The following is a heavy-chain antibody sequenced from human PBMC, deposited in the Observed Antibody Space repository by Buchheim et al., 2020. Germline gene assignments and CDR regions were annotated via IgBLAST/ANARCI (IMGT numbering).Heavy chain of an antibody. CDR1: GSTFSSYS. J-gene: IGHJ6*02. V-gene: IGHV3-48*04. CDR2: ISSSSSTI. D-gene: IGHD3-3*01. Sequence: EVQLVESGGGLVQPGGSLRLSCAASGSTFSSYSMNWVRQAPGKGLEWVSYISSSSSTIYYADSVKGRFTISRDNAKNSLYLQMNSLRAEDTAVYYCARGSDDFWSGYLMTYYYYGMDVWGQGTT. CDR3: ARGSDDFWSGYLMTYYYYGMDV.